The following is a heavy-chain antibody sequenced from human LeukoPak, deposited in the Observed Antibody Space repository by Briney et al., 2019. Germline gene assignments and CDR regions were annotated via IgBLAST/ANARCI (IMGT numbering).Heavy chain of an antibody. Sequence: GGSLRLSCAASGFTFDDYAMHWVRQAPGKGLEWVSGINWNSGSIGYADSVKGRFTISRDNAKNSLYLQMNSLRAEDTALYYCAKDPKAIYGSGSSFDYWGQGTLVTVSS. CDR2: INWNSGSI. CDR3: AKDPKAIYGSGSSFDY. D-gene: IGHD3-10*01. J-gene: IGHJ4*02. V-gene: IGHV3-9*01. CDR1: GFTFDDYA.